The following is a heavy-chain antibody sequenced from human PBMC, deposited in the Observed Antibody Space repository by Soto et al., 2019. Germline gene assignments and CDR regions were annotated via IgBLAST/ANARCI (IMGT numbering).Heavy chain of an antibody. CDR3: ATSQKGYNWNYFDH. Sequence: PPATQSLSYTLAGRTSRGSDCYWGWHRQSPGKGPEWIGSVFYTGFTSYNPSLESRVSVSVDTSKNQFSLKVSGVSAADTALYYCATSQKGYNWNYFDHWGQGALVTVSS. V-gene: IGHV4-39*01. CDR2: VFYTGFT. J-gene: IGHJ4*02. D-gene: IGHD1-20*01. CDR1: GRTSRGSDCY.